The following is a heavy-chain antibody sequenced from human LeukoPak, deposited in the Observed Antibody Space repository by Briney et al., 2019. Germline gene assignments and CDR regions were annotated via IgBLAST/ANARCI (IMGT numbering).Heavy chain of an antibody. CDR3: ARGNSSTYYLKY. J-gene: IGHJ4*01. CDR2: IGNSASFI. Sequence: GSLRLSCEAFGFTFRSYSMSWVRQAPGKGLEWVAFIGNSASFIQYADSVKGRFTISRDNANNSLYLQMDSLRAEDTAVYYCARGNSSTYYLKYWGQGTLVPVSS. V-gene: IGHV3-21*05. CDR1: GFTFRSYS. D-gene: IGHD3-22*01.